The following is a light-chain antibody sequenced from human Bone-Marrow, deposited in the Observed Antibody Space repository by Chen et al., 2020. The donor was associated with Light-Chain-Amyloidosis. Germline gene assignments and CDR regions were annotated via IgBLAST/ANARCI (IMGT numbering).Light chain of an antibody. CDR3: QQYGTSPLT. V-gene: IGKV3-20*01. CDR1: QTISSHY. CDR2: GSS. J-gene: IGKJ4*01. Sequence: EIVLKQYPGTLSLSPGEGANLSCRASQTISSHYLTWYQQKFGQAPRLLMYGSSSRATGIPDRFTGSGSGTDFTLTINRLEPEDFAMYYCQQYGTSPLTFGGGTKVEIK.